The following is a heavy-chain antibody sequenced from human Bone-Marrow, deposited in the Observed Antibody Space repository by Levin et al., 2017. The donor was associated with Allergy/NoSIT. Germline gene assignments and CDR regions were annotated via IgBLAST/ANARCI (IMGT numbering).Heavy chain of an antibody. CDR2: INHRGYT. D-gene: IGHD3-10*02. J-gene: IGHJ3*02. V-gene: IGHV4-34*01. Sequence: SETLSLTCTVYGGSLSGHYWNWIRQTPGKGLEWIGEINHRGYTSYNASLKSRVTISVDTSRNQFSVRLNSVTAADTAVYYCAECSFTDGAFDIWGQGTVVTVSS. CDR3: AECSFTDGAFDI. CDR1: GGSLSGHY.